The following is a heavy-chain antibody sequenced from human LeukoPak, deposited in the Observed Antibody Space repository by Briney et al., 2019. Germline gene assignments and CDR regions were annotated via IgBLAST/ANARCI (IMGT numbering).Heavy chain of an antibody. CDR3: ARVSGSPYYFDY. CDR1: GYTFTAYY. J-gene: IGHJ4*02. Sequence: GASVKASCKASGYTFTAYYMHWVRQAPGQGLEWMGWINLNSGGTNYAQKFQGRVTMTRDTSISTAYMELSRLRSDDTAVYYCARVSGSPYYFDYWGQGTLVTVSS. V-gene: IGHV1-2*02. D-gene: IGHD3-22*01. CDR2: INLNSGGT.